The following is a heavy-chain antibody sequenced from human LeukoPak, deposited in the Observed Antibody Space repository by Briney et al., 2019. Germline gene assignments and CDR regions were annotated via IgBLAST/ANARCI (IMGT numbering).Heavy chain of an antibody. V-gene: IGHV1-18*01. J-gene: IGHJ4*02. Sequence: ASVKVSCMASGYTFSDFGITWVRQAPGQGPEWMGWIKIGEGTTHSAQKFQDRVSMTRDRSSNTAFLELRSLRSDDTAVYFCSRSFYSSSWYYFDLWGQGTLVTVSS. CDR2: IKIGEGTT. CDR3: SRSFYSSSWYYFDL. CDR1: GYTFSDFG. D-gene: IGHD6-13*01.